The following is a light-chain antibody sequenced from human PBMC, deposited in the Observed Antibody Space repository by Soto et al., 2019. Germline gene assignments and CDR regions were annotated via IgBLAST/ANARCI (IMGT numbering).Light chain of an antibody. CDR3: AAWDDSLSYV. J-gene: IGLJ1*01. Sequence: SLLPQPPSGSGTPGQRVTLSCSGSSSNIGSNYVYWYQQLPGTAPKLLIYRNNQRPSGVPDRFSGSKSGTSASLAISGLRSEDEDDYYCAAWDDSLSYVFGTGTKVTVL. CDR2: RNN. V-gene: IGLV1-47*01. CDR1: SSNIGSNY.